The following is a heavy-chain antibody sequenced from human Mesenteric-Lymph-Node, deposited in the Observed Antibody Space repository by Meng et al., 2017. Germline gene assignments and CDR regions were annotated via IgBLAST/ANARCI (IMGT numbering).Heavy chain of an antibody. CDR2: IGYSGGSI. Sequence: QGLLVEAGGGLVKPGGSLRLSCAASGFTFSDYYMSWIRQAPGKGLEWVSDIGYSGGSIYYADSVKGRFTISRDNAKNSLYLQMNSLRAEDTAVYYCAAGPGHGYYDYWGQGTLVTVSS. J-gene: IGHJ4*02. D-gene: IGHD4-17*01. CDR1: GFTFSDYY. CDR3: AAGPGHGYYDY. V-gene: IGHV3-11*01.